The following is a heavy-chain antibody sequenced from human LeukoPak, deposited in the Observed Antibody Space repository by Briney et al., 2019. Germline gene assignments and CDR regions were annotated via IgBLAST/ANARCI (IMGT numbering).Heavy chain of an antibody. CDR2: ISSNGDNT. CDR1: GFTFSTYV. J-gene: IGHJ4*02. Sequence: SGGSLRLSCSVSGFTFSTYVMHWVRQAPGKGLEYVSAISSNGDNTYYADSVKGRFTISRDSSKNTLYLQMSSLRPDDTAVYFCVRGTGYWGQGTLVTVSS. CDR3: VRGTGY. V-gene: IGHV3-64D*06.